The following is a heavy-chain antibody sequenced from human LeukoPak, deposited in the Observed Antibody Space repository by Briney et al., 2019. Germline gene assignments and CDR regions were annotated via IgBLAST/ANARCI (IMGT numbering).Heavy chain of an antibody. V-gene: IGHV3-30*04. CDR2: ILENGSNQ. J-gene: IGHJ4*02. Sequence: GGSLRLSCAASGFTFSNYIMHWVRQAPGKGLDWVAVILENGSNQYYADSVKGRLTISRDNSKNTLFLQMNSLRGEDTAVYYCATDSGSYRYYFDYWGQGTLVTVSS. CDR3: ATDSGSYRYYFDY. CDR1: GFTFSNYI. D-gene: IGHD1-26*01.